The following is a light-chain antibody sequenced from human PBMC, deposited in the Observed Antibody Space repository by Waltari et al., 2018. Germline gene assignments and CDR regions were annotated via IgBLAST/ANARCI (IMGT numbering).Light chain of an antibody. V-gene: IGKV1-39*01. J-gene: IGKJ1*01. Sequence: DIQMTQSPSSLSASVGDRVTITCRASQSISSYLNWYQQKPGKAPKLLIYAASSLQSGVPSRFSGSGSGTDFTLTISSLQPEDFATYYCQQSYSTPGTLGQGTKVEIK. CDR2: AAS. CDR1: QSISSY. CDR3: QQSYSTPGT.